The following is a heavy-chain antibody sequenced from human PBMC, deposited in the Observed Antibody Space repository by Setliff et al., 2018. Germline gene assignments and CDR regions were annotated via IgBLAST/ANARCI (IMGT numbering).Heavy chain of an antibody. CDR1: GFTFRSYA. CDR2: VSGSGGST. V-gene: IGHV3-23*01. Sequence: PGGSLRLSCAASGFTFRSYAMSWVRQAPGKGLEWVSGVSGSGGSTYYTDSVKGRFTISRDNSKNTLYLQMNGLRAEDTAVYYCAKDSSYSMIVVVIPFDYWGQGTLVTVSS. J-gene: IGHJ4*02. D-gene: IGHD3-22*01. CDR3: AKDSSYSMIVVVIPFDY.